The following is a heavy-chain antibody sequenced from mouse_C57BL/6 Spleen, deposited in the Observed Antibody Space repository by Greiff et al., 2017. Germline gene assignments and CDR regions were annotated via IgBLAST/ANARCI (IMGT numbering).Heavy chain of an antibody. V-gene: IGHV5-9-1*02. Sequence: EVKLMESGAGLVKPGGSLKLSCAASGFTFSSYAMSWVRQTPEKRLEWVAYISSGGDYIYYADTVKGRFTISRDNARNTLYLQMSSLKSEDTAMYYCTRGDYDYYFDYWGQGTTLTVSS. CDR3: TRGDYDYYFDY. J-gene: IGHJ2*01. D-gene: IGHD2-4*01. CDR2: ISSGGDYI. CDR1: GFTFSSYA.